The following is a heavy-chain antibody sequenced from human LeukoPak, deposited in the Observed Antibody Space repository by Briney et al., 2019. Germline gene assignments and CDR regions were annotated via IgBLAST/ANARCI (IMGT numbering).Heavy chain of an antibody. CDR1: GFTFSSYA. J-gene: IGHJ3*02. V-gene: IGHV3-30-3*01. CDR3: ARHYAFDI. Sequence: GRSLRLSCAASGFTFSSYAMHWVRQAPGKGLEWVAVISYDGSNKYYADSVKGRFTISRDNSKNTLYLQMNSLRAEDTAVYYCARHYAFDIWGQGTMVTVSS. CDR2: ISYDGSNK.